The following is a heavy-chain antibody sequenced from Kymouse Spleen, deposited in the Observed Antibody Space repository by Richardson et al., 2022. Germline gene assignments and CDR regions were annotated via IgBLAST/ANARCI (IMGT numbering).Heavy chain of an antibody. CDR1: GFTFSSYG. J-gene: IGHJ6*02. D-gene: IGHD3-10*01. CDR2: ISYDGSNK. V-gene: IGHV3-30*18. CDR3: AKGDYYGSGRHVVNGMDV. Sequence: QVQLVESGGGVVQPGRSLRLSCAASGFTFSSYGMHWVRQAPGKGLEWVAVISYDGSNKYYADSVKGRFTISRDNSKNTLYLQMNSLRAEDTAVYYCAKGDYYGSGRHVVNGMDVWGQGTTVTVSS.